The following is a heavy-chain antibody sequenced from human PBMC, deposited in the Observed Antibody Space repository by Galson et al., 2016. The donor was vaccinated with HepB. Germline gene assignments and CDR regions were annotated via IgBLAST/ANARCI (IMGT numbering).Heavy chain of an antibody. D-gene: IGHD4-17*01. Sequence: SCKASEITFSNSAVQWVRQARGQRLEWMGWIAAGTGYTNYAQKFQERVTISRDMSTSTAYMELAGLRSEDTAVYYCAAGPTVTTGHYYYYYGMDVWGQGTMVTVSS. CDR2: IAAGTGYT. CDR1: EITFSNSA. CDR3: AAGPTVTTGHYYYYYGMDV. J-gene: IGHJ6*02. V-gene: IGHV1-58*01.